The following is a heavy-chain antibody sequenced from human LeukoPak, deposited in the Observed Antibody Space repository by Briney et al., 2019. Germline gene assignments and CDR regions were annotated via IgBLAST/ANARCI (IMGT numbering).Heavy chain of an antibody. CDR1: GSTFSDYY. CDR3: ARVRGHLDIVVVPAAMRGPTYYFDY. CDR2: ISSSSSYT. Sequence: GGSLRLSCAASGSTFSDYYMSWIRQAPGKGLEWVSYISSSSSYTNYADSVKGRFTISRDNAKNSLYLQMNSLRAEDTAVYYCARVRGHLDIVVVPAAMRGPTYYFDYWGQGTLVTVSS. J-gene: IGHJ4*02. D-gene: IGHD2-2*03. V-gene: IGHV3-11*06.